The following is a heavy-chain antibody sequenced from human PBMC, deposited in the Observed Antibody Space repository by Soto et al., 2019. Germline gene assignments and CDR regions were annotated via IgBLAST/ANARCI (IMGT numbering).Heavy chain of an antibody. CDR2: IKSNTDGGTT. Sequence: PGGSLRLSCAASGFTFSNAWMSWVRQAPGKGLEWVGRIKSNTDGGTTDYAAPVKGRFTISRDDSKNTLYLQMNSLKTEDTAVYYCTTDPSEMATFYYGMDVWGQGTTVTVSS. J-gene: IGHJ6*02. CDR3: TTDPSEMATFYYGMDV. D-gene: IGHD5-12*01. V-gene: IGHV3-15*01. CDR1: GFTFSNAW.